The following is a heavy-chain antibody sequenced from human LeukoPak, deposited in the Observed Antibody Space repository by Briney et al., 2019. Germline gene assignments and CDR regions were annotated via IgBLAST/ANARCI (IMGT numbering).Heavy chain of an antibody. V-gene: IGHV4-39*01. J-gene: IGHJ5*02. D-gene: IGHD6-6*01. CDR3: ARRDIAARLNWFDP. CDR2: IYYSGST. CDR1: GGSISISRYY. Sequence: PSETLSLTCTVSGGSISISRYYGGWIRQPPGKGLEWIGNIYYSGSTYYNPSLKSRVTISLDTSKNQFSLKLSSVTAADTAVYYCARRDIAARLNWFDPWGQGTLVTVSS.